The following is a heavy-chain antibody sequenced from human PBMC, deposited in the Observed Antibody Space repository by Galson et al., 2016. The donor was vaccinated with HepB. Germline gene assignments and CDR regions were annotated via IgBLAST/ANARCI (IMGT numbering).Heavy chain of an antibody. Sequence: SLRLSCAASGFTFGSYWMHWVRQVPGKGLVMVARTNTDGSDTGYADSVKGRFTISRDNAKNTLYLQMDSLRPEDTAVYYCAKDRRYYDSSGYFWEGYYYDGMDVWGQGTTVTVSS. CDR3: AKDRRYYDSSGYFWEGYYYDGMDV. CDR2: TNTDGSDT. CDR1: GFTFGSYW. J-gene: IGHJ6*02. D-gene: IGHD3-22*01. V-gene: IGHV3-74*01.